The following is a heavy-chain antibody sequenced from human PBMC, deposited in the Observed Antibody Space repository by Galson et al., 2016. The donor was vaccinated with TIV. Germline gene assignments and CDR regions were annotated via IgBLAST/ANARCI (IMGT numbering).Heavy chain of an antibody. V-gene: IGHV4-59*02. J-gene: IGHJ6*02. CDR3: ARAGNEILTGRYYYYYYGMDV. Sequence: ETLSLTCTVSGDSVSSHYWSWIRQPPGKGLEWIGYINYSGSTKYNPSLKSRVNILKGTPNNQFSLKLSSVTAADTAVYYWARAGNEILTGRYYYYYYGMDVWGQGTTVTVSS. D-gene: IGHD3-9*01. CDR2: INYSGST. CDR1: GDSVSSHY.